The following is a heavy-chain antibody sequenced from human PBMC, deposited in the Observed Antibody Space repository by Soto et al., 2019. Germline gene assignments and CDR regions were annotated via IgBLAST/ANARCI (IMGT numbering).Heavy chain of an antibody. CDR1: GFTFSSYG. V-gene: IGHV3-30*18. J-gene: IGHJ4*02. CDR2: ISYDGSNK. Sequence: QVQLVESGGGVVQPGRSLRLSCAASGFTFSSYGMHWVRQAPGKGLEWVAVISYDGSNKYYADSLKDRFTISRDNAKNSLYLQMNSLRTEDTALYYCAKSRSLNGAYDYWGQGTLVTVSS. D-gene: IGHD2-8*01. CDR3: AKSRSLNGAYDY.